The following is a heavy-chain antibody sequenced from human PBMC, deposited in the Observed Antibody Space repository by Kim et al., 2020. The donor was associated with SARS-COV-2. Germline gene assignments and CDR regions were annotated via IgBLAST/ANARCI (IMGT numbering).Heavy chain of an antibody. Sequence: SAPLSLTCTVSGASISSHYWTWIRQPPGKGLEWIGYIFHTGSTNYNPSLKSRITMSVDTSKNQFSLKLTSVIAADTAVYYCARHVSSYWYFDLWGRGTLVTVSS. CDR3: ARHVSSYWYFDL. V-gene: IGHV4-59*08. CDR1: GASISSHY. D-gene: IGHD2-8*01. CDR2: IFHTGST. J-gene: IGHJ2*01.